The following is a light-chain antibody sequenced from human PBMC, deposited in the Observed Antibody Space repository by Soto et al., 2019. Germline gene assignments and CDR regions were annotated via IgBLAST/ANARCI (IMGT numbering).Light chain of an antibody. Sequence: DFVMTQSPDSLAVSLGERATINCKSSQSVLYSSNNKNHLAWYQQKPGQPPKLLIYWASTRESGVPDRFSGSGLGTDFTLTISSLQAEDVAVYYCQQYYNTPFTFGPGTKVDIK. CDR3: QQYYNTPFT. CDR1: QSVLYSSNNKNH. CDR2: WAS. J-gene: IGKJ3*01. V-gene: IGKV4-1*01.